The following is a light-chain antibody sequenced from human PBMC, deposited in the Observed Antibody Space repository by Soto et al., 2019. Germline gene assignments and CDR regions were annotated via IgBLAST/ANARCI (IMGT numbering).Light chain of an antibody. V-gene: IGLV7-43*01. J-gene: IGLJ2*01. CDR1: TGAVTSSNY. CDR3: LLYYGCQLGV. CDR2: STN. Sequence: QAVVTQEPSLTVSPGGTVTLTCAVYTGAVTSSNYPNWFQQKPGQAPRALIYSTNHKYSWTPARFSGSLLRGKASLTLSGVQPEDEADSYCLLYYGCQLGVFGGGTKLTVL.